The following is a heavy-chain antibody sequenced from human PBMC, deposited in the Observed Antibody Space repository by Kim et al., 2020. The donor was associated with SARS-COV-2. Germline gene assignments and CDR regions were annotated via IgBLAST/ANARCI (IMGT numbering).Heavy chain of an antibody. D-gene: IGHD6-19*01. V-gene: IGHV4-39*07. Sequence: PSPKGRVTKSVDTSKNQFSLKLSSVTAADTAVYYCARDRRIAVAGTFDYWGQGTLVTVSS. J-gene: IGHJ4*02. CDR3: ARDRRIAVAGTFDY.